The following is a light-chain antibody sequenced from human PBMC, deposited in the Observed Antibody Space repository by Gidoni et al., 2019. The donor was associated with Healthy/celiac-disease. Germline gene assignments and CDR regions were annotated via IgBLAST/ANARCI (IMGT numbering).Light chain of an antibody. J-gene: IGLJ2*01. V-gene: IGLV3-21*02. Sequence: SYVLTQPPSVSVAPGQTARITCGGNNIGIKSVHWYQQKPAQAPVLVVYDDSDRPSGIPERFSGSNSGNTATLTISRVEAGDEADYYCQVWDRSSDHVIFGGGTKLTVL. CDR2: DDS. CDR1: NIGIKS. CDR3: QVWDRSSDHVI.